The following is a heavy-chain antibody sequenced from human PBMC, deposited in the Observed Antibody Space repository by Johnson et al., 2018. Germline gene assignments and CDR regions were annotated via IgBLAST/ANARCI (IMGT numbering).Heavy chain of an antibody. CDR3: ARGEGDIAMVTGDAFDI. CDR1: GGTFSSYA. V-gene: IGHV1-69*01. CDR2: IIPIFGTA. D-gene: IGHD5-18*01. Sequence: QVQLVQSGAEVKKPGSSVKVSCKASGGTFSSYAINWVRQAPGQGLEWMGGIIPIFGTANYAQKFQGRVTITADESTSTACMELGSLRSEDTAVYYCARGEGDIAMVTGDAFDIWGQGTMVTVSS. J-gene: IGHJ3*02.